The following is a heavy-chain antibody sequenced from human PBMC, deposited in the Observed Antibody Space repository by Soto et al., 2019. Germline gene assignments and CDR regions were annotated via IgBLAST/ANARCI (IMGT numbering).Heavy chain of an antibody. D-gene: IGHD3-22*01. CDR1: GFTFSDYG. CDR2: ISYDERNK. CDR3: VVTGYYYDSSGYHTFGY. J-gene: IGHJ4*02. V-gene: IGHV3-30*03. Sequence: PGGSLRLSCAASGFTFSDYGMHWVRQAPGKGLEWVAVISYDERNKYYADSVKGRFTISRDNSKNTLYLQMNSLRAEDTAVYYCVVTGYYYDSSGYHTFGYWGQGTLVTVSS.